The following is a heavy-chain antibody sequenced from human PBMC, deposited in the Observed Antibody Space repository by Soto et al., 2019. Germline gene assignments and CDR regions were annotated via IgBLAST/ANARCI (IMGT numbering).Heavy chain of an antibody. CDR2: ISTSGRAT. Sequence: EVQLLESGGELVQPGGSLRLSCRASGFPFSNYAMNWVRQPPGRGLEWVAGISTSGRATYYANSVKGRFTISRDHSKITVFLEMSSLSAEDTAVYYCAKDRAFNFYYGMDVWGQGTTVTVSS. D-gene: IGHD3-10*01. J-gene: IGHJ6*02. V-gene: IGHV3-23*01. CDR1: GFPFSNYA. CDR3: AKDRAFNFYYGMDV.